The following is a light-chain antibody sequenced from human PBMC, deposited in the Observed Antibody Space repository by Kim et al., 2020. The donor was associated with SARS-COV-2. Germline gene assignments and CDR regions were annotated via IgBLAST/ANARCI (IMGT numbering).Light chain of an antibody. V-gene: IGLV6-57*01. J-gene: IGLJ3*02. CDR1: SGSIASNY. Sequence: NFMLTQPHSVSESPGKTVTISCTRSSGSIASNYVQWYQQRPGSSPTTVIYEDNERPSGVPDRFSGSIDSSSNSASLTISGLEAEDEADYYCQSYDSHIGGFGGGSQLTVL. CDR2: EDN. CDR3: QSYDSHIGG.